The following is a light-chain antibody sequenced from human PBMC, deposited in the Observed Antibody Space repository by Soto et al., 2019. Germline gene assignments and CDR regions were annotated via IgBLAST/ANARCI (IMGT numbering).Light chain of an antibody. J-gene: IGKJ5*01. Sequence: EIVLTQSPGTLSLSPGERATLSCRASQRIRSTYLAWYQQKPGQAPRLLIYDGYSRATGSPDTFSGSGSGTDFTLTISRLEPEDFAVYYCQQYGSLPITFGQGTRLENK. V-gene: IGKV3-20*01. CDR2: DGY. CDR3: QQYGSLPIT. CDR1: QRIRSTY.